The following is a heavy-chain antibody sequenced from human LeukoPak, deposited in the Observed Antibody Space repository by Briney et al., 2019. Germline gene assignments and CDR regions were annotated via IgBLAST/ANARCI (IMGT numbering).Heavy chain of an antibody. CDR1: GFTFSRYS. J-gene: IGHJ4*02. CDR2: MRVDGSDI. CDR3: ARGRGWTYDS. Sequence: GGSLRLSCAASGFTFSRYSINWVRQAPGKGLEWVANMRVDGSDIHYADSVKGRFTISSDNARNSLYLQMNTLRADDTAVYYCARGRGWTYDSWGRGTLVTVSS. D-gene: IGHD6-19*01. V-gene: IGHV3-7*04.